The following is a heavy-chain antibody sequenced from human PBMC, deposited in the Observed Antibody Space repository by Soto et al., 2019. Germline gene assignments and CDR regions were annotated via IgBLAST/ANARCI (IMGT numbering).Heavy chain of an antibody. CDR1: GFSLTTSGVS. Sequence: SGPTLVNPTQTLTLTCTFSGFSLTTSGVSVNWIRQPPGKTLEWLARVDWDEDKYYSTSLRTRLSISKDSSKNQVVLTMTNMDPVDTATYYCARARNYGLPPDYWGQGTLVTVSS. J-gene: IGHJ4*02. D-gene: IGHD3-10*01. V-gene: IGHV2-70*11. CDR2: VDWDEDK. CDR3: ARARNYGLPPDY.